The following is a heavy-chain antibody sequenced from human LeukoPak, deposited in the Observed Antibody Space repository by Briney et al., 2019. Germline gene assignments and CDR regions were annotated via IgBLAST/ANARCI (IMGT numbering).Heavy chain of an antibody. CDR2: INHSGST. Sequence: SETLSLTCAVYGGSFSGYYWSWIRQPPGKELEWIGEINHSGSTNYNPSLKSRVTISVDTSKNQFSLKLSSVTAADTAVYYCARAYYDSSGYGYWGQGTLVTVSS. V-gene: IGHV4-34*01. J-gene: IGHJ4*02. CDR1: GGSFSGYY. D-gene: IGHD3-22*01. CDR3: ARAYYDSSGYGY.